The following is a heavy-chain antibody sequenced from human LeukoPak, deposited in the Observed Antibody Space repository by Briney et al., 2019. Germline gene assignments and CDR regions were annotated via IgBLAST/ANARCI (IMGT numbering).Heavy chain of an antibody. Sequence: GGSLRLSCVASGFIFRNYAIRWVRQAPGKGLEWVAVISYDGSNSYYANSVKGRFTVSRDNSKNTLSLQMSSLRPEDTAVYYCAREGPSPVVPVTHWFDPWGQGTLVSVSS. V-gene: IGHV3-30-3*01. J-gene: IGHJ5*02. CDR3: AREGPSPVVPVTHWFDP. CDR1: GFIFRNYA. D-gene: IGHD2-2*01. CDR2: ISYDGSNS.